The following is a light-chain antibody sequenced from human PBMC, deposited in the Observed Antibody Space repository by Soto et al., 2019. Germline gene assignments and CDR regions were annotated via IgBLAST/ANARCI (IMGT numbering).Light chain of an antibody. J-gene: IGLJ1*01. CDR3: CSYAGSSTYV. CDR2: EVS. V-gene: IGLV2-23*02. CDR1: NRDVGTYNL. Sequence: QSALTQPASVSGSPRQSITISCTGTNRDVGTYNLVSWYQQHPGKAPKLMIYEVSKRPSGVSNRFSGSKSGNTASLTISGLQAEDEADYYCCSYAGSSTYVFGTGTKLTVL.